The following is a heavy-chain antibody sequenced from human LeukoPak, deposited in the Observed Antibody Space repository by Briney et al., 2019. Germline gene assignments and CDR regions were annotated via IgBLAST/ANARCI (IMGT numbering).Heavy chain of an antibody. Sequence: ASVKVSCKASGYTFTSYAMHWVRQAPGQRLEWMGWINAGNGNTKYSQEFQGRVTITRDTSASTAYMELSSLRSEDMAVYYCARAIVGSGSYYNQAWWFDPWGQGTLVTVSS. V-gene: IGHV1-3*03. J-gene: IGHJ5*02. CDR1: GYTFTSYA. CDR3: ARAIVGSGSYYNQAWWFDP. CDR2: INAGNGNT. D-gene: IGHD3-10*01.